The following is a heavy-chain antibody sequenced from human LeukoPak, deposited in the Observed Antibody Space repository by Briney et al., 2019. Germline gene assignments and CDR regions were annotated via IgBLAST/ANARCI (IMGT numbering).Heavy chain of an antibody. CDR1: GFAFGDYA. Sequence: GGSLRLSCTDSGFAFGDYAMSWFRQAPGKGLEWVSFIRNKAYGGTTEYAASVKGRFTISRDDSKSIAYLQMNSLKTEDTAVYYCTTDLYGDYLGYMDVWGKGTTVTVSS. J-gene: IGHJ6*03. CDR2: IRNKAYGGTT. CDR3: TTDLYGDYLGYMDV. D-gene: IGHD4-17*01. V-gene: IGHV3-49*03.